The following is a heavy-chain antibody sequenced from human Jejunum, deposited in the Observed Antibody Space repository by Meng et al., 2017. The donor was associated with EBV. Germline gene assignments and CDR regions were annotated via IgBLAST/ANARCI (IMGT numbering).Heavy chain of an antibody. CDR1: GFTFTNSH. CDR2: IKRTTDGGTT. CDR3: TDVGGDMI. D-gene: IGHD3-16*01. J-gene: IGHJ4*02. Sequence: VLVWGVGGGLLKPGVSFKLSWSAPGFTFTNSHMTWVRQAPGKGLEWVGRIKRTTDGGTTDYAAPVKGRFTISRDDSKNTLYLQMNSLKTEDTAVYYCTDVGGDMIWGQGILVTVSS. V-gene: IGHV3-15*01.